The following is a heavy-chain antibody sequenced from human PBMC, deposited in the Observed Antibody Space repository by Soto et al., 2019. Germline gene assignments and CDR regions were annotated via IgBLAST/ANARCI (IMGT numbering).Heavy chain of an antibody. D-gene: IGHD3-16*01. Sequence: SVKVSCKASGGTLSSYAISWVRQAPGQGLEWMGGIIPIFGTANYAQKFQGRVTITADESTSTAYMELSSLRSEDTPVYYCADQRGERATIHFDYWRQGSLVTVSS. CDR1: GGTLSSYA. CDR3: ADQRGERATIHFDY. V-gene: IGHV1-69*13. J-gene: IGHJ4*02. CDR2: IIPIFGTA.